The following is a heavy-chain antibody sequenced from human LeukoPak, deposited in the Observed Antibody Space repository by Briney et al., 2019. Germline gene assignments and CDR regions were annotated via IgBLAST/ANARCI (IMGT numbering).Heavy chain of an antibody. CDR2: IYYSGST. CDR3: ARSLKYCSSTSCYWFDP. Sequence: PSETLSLTCTVSGGSISSYYWSWIRQPPGKGLEWIGYIYYSGSTNYNPSLKSRVTISVDTSKNQFSLKLSSVTAADTAMYYCARSLKYCSSTSCYWFDPWGQGTLVTVSS. J-gene: IGHJ5*02. CDR1: GGSISSYY. D-gene: IGHD2-2*01. V-gene: IGHV4-59*01.